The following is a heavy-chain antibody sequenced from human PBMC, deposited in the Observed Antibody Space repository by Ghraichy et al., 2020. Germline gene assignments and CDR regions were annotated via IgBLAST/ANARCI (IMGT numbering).Heavy chain of an antibody. CDR2: ISGSGGST. CDR1: GFTFSSYA. CDR3: AKDERGILEWLGYYYGMDV. V-gene: IGHV3-23*01. D-gene: IGHD3-3*01. J-gene: IGHJ6*02. Sequence: GGSLRLSCAASGFTFSSYAMSWVRQAPGKGLEWVSAISGSGGSTYYADSVKGRFTISRDNSKNTLYLQMNSLRAEDTAVYYCAKDERGILEWLGYYYGMDVWGQGTTVTVSS.